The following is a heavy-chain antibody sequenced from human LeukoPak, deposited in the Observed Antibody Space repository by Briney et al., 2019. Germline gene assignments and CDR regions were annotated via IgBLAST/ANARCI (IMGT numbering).Heavy chain of an antibody. CDR1: EFTVSNNY. Sequence: GGSLRLSCAASEFTVSNNYMSWVRQAPGKGLEWVSLIYSGGSTQYADSVKGRFTISRDNSKNALYLQMNSLRTEDTAVYYCARGAGTTPGGYWGQGTLVTVSS. V-gene: IGHV3-66*01. CDR2: IYSGGST. J-gene: IGHJ4*02. D-gene: IGHD4-17*01. CDR3: ARGAGTTPGGY.